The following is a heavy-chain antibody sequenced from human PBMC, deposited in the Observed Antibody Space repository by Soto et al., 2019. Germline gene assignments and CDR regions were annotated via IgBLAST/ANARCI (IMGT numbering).Heavy chain of an antibody. CDR2: IFNSGST. V-gene: IGHV4-59*01. CDR1: GGSISNYF. CDR3: ARGPETYYMDV. Sequence: QVQLQESGPGLVKSSETLSLTCSVSGGSISNYFWSWIRQPPGKGLEWIGYIFNSGSTIYSPPLKSRVTLTLDTSKNQFSLRLGSVTVADTAIYYCARGPETYYMDVWGKGTTVTVSS. J-gene: IGHJ6*03.